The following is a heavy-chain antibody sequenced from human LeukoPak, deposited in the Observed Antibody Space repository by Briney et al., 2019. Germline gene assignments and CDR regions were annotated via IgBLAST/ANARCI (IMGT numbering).Heavy chain of an antibody. V-gene: IGHV4-39*07. Sequence: SETLSLTCTVSGGSLSSSSYYWGWIRQPPGKGLEWIGSIYYSGSTYYNPSLKSRVTISVDTSKNQFSLKLSSVTAADTAVYYCARRSNSGSYSYWGQGTLVTVSS. CDR1: GGSLSSSSYY. CDR2: IYYSGST. J-gene: IGHJ4*02. D-gene: IGHD1-26*01. CDR3: ARRSNSGSYSY.